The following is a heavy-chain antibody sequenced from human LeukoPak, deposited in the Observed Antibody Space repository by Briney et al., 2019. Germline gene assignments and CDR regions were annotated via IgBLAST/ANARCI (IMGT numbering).Heavy chain of an antibody. Sequence: GGSLRLSCAASGFTFSSYAMSWVRQAPGKGLEWVSAISGSGGSTYYADSVKGRFTISRDNSKNTLYLQMSSLRAEDTAVYYCAKDSGSYPDYFQHWGQGTLVTVSS. J-gene: IGHJ1*01. CDR2: ISGSGGST. CDR3: AKDSGSYPDYFQH. CDR1: GFTFSSYA. D-gene: IGHD1-26*01. V-gene: IGHV3-23*01.